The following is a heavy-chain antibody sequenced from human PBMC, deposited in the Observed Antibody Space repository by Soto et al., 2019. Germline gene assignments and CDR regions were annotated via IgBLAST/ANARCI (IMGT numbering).Heavy chain of an antibody. V-gene: IGHV3-74*01. CDR1: GITFTNYW. Sequence: EVQLVESGGGSVQPGGSLRLSCGASGITFTNYWLHWVHQVPGKGLVWVARVDSDGRGTSYADFVKGRLTISRANDQNTLSLQTSSLRVEDTTMHHCATVFEHWGPGIPLTVPS. CDR2: VDSDGRGT. CDR3: ATVFEH. J-gene: IGHJ4*02.